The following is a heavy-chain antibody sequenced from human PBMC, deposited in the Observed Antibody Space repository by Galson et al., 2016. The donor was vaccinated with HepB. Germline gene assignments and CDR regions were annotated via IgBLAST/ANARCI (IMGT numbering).Heavy chain of an antibody. D-gene: IGHD3-16*01. CDR3: ARNYGPFDL. Sequence: APGKGLEWVANMNQDGSEKYFVDSVKGRFTISRDNAQNSVYLQMNSLRAEDTAVYYCARNYGPFDLWGQGTLVIVSS. J-gene: IGHJ5*02. V-gene: IGHV3-7*01. CDR2: MNQDGSEK.